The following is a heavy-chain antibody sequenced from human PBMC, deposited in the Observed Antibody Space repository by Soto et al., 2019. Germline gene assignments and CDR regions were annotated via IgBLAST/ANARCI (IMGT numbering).Heavy chain of an antibody. D-gene: IGHD6-13*01. CDR3: ARIRTTSSLFDY. V-gene: IGHV2-5*02. J-gene: IGHJ4*02. Sequence: QITLKESGPTLVKPTQTLTLTCTFSGFSLSASGVAVGWMRQPPGKALEWLALIYWDDDKRYSPSLRSRLTITKDTSKNQVVLTMTNMDPVDTATYYCARIRTTSSLFDYWGQGTLVTVSS. CDR1: GFSLSASGVA. CDR2: IYWDDDK.